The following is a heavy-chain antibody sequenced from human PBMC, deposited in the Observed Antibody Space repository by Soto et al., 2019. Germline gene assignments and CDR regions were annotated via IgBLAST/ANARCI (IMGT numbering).Heavy chain of an antibody. D-gene: IGHD7-27*01. CDR2: IRSKAFGGTT. J-gene: IGHJ4*02. V-gene: IGHV3-49*03. CDR3: TRERDYILTGGLDY. Sequence: EAQLVESGGGLVQSGRSLRLSCTASGFTFGDYALNWFRQAPGKGLEWVGFIRSKAFGGTTEYAASVKGRFTISRDDSKSIAYLQMSTLKTEDTAVYYCTRERDYILTGGLDYWGQGTLVTVSS. CDR1: GFTFGDYA.